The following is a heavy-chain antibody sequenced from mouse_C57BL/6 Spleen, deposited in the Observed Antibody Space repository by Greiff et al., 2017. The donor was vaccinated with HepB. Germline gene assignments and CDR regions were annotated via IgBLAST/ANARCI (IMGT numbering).Heavy chain of an antibody. Sequence: EVQGVESGEGLVKPGGSLKLSCAASGFTFSSYAMSWVRQTPEKRLEWVAYISSGGDYIYYADTVKGRFTISRDNARNTLYLQMSSLKSEDTAMYYCTRDRRVGSSDYFDYWGQGTTLTVSS. D-gene: IGHD1-1*01. V-gene: IGHV5-9-1*02. CDR2: ISSGGDYI. CDR3: TRDRRVGSSDYFDY. J-gene: IGHJ2*01. CDR1: GFTFSSYA.